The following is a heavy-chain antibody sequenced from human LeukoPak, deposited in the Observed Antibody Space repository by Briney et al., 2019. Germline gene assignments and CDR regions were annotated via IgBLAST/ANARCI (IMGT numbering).Heavy chain of an antibody. J-gene: IGHJ4*02. V-gene: IGHV4-61*02. CDR2: IYTSGST. Sequence: SETLSLTCTVSGGSINSGSYYWSWIRQPAGKGLEWIGRIYTSGSTNYNPSLKSRVTISVDTSKNQFSLKLSSVTAADTAVYYCARDVVAAPGTWDYWGQGTLVTVSS. D-gene: IGHD6-13*01. CDR3: ARDVVAAPGTWDY. CDR1: GGSINSGSYY.